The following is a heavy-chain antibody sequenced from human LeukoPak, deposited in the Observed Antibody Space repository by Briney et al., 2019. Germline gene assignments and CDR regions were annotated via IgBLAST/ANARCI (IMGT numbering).Heavy chain of an antibody. CDR1: GFSFSNYW. CDR2: IKQDGSDK. CDR3: ATVPGGDYFDY. V-gene: IGHV3-7*01. D-gene: IGHD1-26*01. Sequence: GGSLRLSCAGSGFSFSNYWMTWVRQAPGKGLEWVANIKQDGSDKYYVDSVKGRFTISRDNAKNSLYLQMNSLRAEDTAVYYCATVPGGDYFDYWGQGTLVIVSS. J-gene: IGHJ4*02.